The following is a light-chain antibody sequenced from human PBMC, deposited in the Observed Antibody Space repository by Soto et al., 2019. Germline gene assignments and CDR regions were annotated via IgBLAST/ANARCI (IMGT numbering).Light chain of an antibody. CDR2: EVS. J-gene: IGLJ3*02. Sequence: QSALTQPGSVSGSPGQSITISCTGPSSDIGVYSYVSWYQHHPGKAPKLLISEVSNRPSGVSNRFSGSKSGNTASLTISGVQAEDEGDYYCSSYTRTTTLVLFGGGTKLTVL. V-gene: IGLV2-14*01. CDR1: SSDIGVYSY. CDR3: SSYTRTTTLVL.